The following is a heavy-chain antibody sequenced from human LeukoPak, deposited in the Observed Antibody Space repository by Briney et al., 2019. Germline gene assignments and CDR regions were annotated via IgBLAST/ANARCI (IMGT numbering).Heavy chain of an antibody. Sequence: SLRLSCAASGFTFSSYEMNWVRQAPGRGLEWVGFIRSKAAGGTTEYAASVEGRFTISRDDSKSIVYLQMNNLKTEDTAVYYCTRPHDYWGQGTLVTVSS. J-gene: IGHJ4*02. CDR1: GFTFSSYE. V-gene: IGHV3-49*04. CDR2: IRSKAAGGTT. CDR3: TRPHDY.